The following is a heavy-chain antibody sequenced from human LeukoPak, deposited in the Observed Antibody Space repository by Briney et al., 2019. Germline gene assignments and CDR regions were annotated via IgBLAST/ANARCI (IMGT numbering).Heavy chain of an antibody. CDR2: IFSGGTI. Sequence: GGSLRLSCAASGFTISNYYMSWVRQAPGKGLEWLSVIFSGGTIYYADVVKGRFTISRDNSENTLYLQMNSLRVEDTAIYYCAREDYADSRGYYSSGDYWGQGTLVTVSS. D-gene: IGHD3-22*01. V-gene: IGHV3-66*01. J-gene: IGHJ4*02. CDR1: GFTISNYY. CDR3: AREDYADSRGYYSSGDY.